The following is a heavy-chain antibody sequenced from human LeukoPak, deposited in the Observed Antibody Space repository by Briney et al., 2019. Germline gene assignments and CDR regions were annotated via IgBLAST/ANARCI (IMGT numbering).Heavy chain of an antibody. CDR3: VKDRGNHVTDY. V-gene: IGHV4-39*07. D-gene: IGHD1-14*01. CDR1: GGSISSSPCY. J-gene: IGHJ4*02. Sequence: SETLSLTCTVSGGSISSSPCYWGWIRQPPGKGLEWIGTICYSGSTYYNPSLKSRVTISVDTSKNQFSLKLSSLTAADTAVYYCVKDRGNHVTDYWGQGTLVTVSS. CDR2: ICYSGST.